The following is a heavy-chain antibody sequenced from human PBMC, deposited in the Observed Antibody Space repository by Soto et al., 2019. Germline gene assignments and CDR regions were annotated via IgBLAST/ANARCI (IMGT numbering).Heavy chain of an antibody. Sequence: QITLKESGPTLVKPTQTLTLTCTLSGFSLTTTGVGVSWIRQPPGKALEWLALIYWNGDKAYSPSLKNRVTITKDTAKHLVVLTVTNIDLVDTATYYCAHVHLCLGESCYVSGGKNWFDSWGQGNLVTVAS. V-gene: IGHV2-5*01. CDR2: IYWNGDK. D-gene: IGHD2-15*01. J-gene: IGHJ5*01. CDR3: AHVHLCLGESCYVSGGKNWFDS. CDR1: GFSLTTTGVG.